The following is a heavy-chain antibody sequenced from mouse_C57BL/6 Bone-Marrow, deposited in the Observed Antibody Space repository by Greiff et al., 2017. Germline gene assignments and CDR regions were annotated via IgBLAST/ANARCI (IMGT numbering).Heavy chain of an antibody. CDR3: ARVVYYDYDRLYYAMDY. CDR1: GYAFSSYW. Sequence: QVQLQQSGAELVKPGASVKISCKASGYAFSSYWMNWVKQRPGKGLEWIGQIYPGDGDTTYNGKFKGKATLTADKSSSTAYMQLSSLTSEDSAVYFCARVVYYDYDRLYYAMDYWGQGTSVTVSS. D-gene: IGHD2-4*01. V-gene: IGHV1-80*01. CDR2: IYPGDGDT. J-gene: IGHJ4*01.